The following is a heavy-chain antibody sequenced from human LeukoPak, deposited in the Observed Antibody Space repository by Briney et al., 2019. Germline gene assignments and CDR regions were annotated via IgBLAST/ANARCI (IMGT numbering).Heavy chain of an antibody. V-gene: IGHV3-21*01. D-gene: IGHD2-21*02. Sequence: GGSLRLSCAASGFTFSSYSMNWVRQAPGKGLEWVSSISSSSSYIYYADSVKGRFTISRDNAKNSLYLQMNSLRAEDTAVYYCARGDSGYDCGGDCYTPFDYWGQGTLVTVSS. J-gene: IGHJ4*02. CDR3: ARGDSGYDCGGDCYTPFDY. CDR2: ISSSSSYI. CDR1: GFTFSSYS.